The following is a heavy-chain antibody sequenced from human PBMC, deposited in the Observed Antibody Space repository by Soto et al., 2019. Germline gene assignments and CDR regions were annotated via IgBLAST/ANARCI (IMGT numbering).Heavy chain of an antibody. Sequence: ASVKVSCKASGYTFTSYGISWVRQAPGQGLEWMGWISAYNGNTNYAQKLQGRVTMTTDTSTSTAYMELRSLRSDDTAVYYCARERPRLVVVPAATLYYGMDVWRQGTTVTVSS. CDR1: GYTFTSYG. V-gene: IGHV1-18*04. D-gene: IGHD2-2*01. CDR3: ARERPRLVVVPAATLYYGMDV. J-gene: IGHJ6*02. CDR2: ISAYNGNT.